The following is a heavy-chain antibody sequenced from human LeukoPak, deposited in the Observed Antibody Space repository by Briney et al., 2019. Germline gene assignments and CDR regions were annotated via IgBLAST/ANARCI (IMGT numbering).Heavy chain of an antibody. CDR3: TTVEEYCSSSNCYDY. CDR1: GFIFSNAW. CDR2: IKSKTDGGTT. V-gene: IGHV3-15*01. J-gene: IGHJ4*02. Sequence: PGGSLRLSCAASGFIFSNAWMSWVRQAPGKGLEWVGRIKSKTDGGTTDYAAPVKGRFTISRDDSKNTLYLQMNSLKTEDTAVYYCTTVEEYCSSSNCYDYWGQGTLVTVSS. D-gene: IGHD2/OR15-2a*01.